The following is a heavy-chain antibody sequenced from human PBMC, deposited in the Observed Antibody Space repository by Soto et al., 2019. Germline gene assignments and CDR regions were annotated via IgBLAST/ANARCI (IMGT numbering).Heavy chain of an antibody. CDR3: ARATVTRVDY. J-gene: IGHJ4*02. Sequence: QLQLQESGSGLVKPSQTLSLTCAVSGGSISSGGYSWSWIRQPPGKGLEWIGYIYHSGSTYYNPSLQRRVTISVDRSKSQFSLKLSSVTAPDTAVYYCARATVTRVDYWGQGTLVTLSS. V-gene: IGHV4-30-2*01. CDR1: GGSISSGGYS. D-gene: IGHD4-17*01. CDR2: IYHSGST.